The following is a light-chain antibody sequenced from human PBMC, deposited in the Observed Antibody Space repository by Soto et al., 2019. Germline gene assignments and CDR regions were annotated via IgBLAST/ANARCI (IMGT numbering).Light chain of an antibody. V-gene: IGKV3-20*01. J-gene: IGKJ1*01. Sequence: EIVLTQSPGTLSLSTGERATLSCRASQSVSSSYLAWYQQKPGQAPRLLIYGASSRATGIPDRFSGSGSGTDFTLTISRLEPEDFAVYYCQQYGSSLGWTFGQGTKVDIK. CDR3: QQYGSSLGWT. CDR2: GAS. CDR1: QSVSSSY.